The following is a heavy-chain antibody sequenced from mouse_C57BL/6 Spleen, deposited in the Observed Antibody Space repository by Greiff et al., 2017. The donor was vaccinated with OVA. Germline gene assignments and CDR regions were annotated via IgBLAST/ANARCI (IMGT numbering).Heavy chain of an antibody. CDR1: GYTFTSYW. D-gene: IGHD1-1*01. CDR3: ARFITTAYYAMDY. V-gene: IGHV1-61*01. Sequence: VQLQQPGAELVRPGSSVKLSCKASGYTFTSYWMDWVKQRPGQGLEWIGNIYPSDSETHYNQKFKDKATLTVDKSSSTAYMQLSSLTSEDSAVYYCARFITTAYYAMDYWGQGTSVTVSS. CDR2: IYPSDSET. J-gene: IGHJ4*01.